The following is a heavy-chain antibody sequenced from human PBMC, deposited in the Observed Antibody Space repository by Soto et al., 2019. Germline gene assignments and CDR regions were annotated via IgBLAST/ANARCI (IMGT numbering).Heavy chain of an antibody. CDR3: ARGGLLWFGDLLYYDS. V-gene: IGHV1-2*04. Sequence: GASVKVSCKASGYTFTGYYMHWVRQAPGQGLEWMGWINPNSGGTNYAQKFQGWVTMTRDTSVSTAYMELSRLRSDDTAVYYCARGGLLWFGDLLYYDSWGQGTLVTV. CDR2: INPNSGGT. CDR1: GYTFTGYY. D-gene: IGHD3-10*01. J-gene: IGHJ5*01.